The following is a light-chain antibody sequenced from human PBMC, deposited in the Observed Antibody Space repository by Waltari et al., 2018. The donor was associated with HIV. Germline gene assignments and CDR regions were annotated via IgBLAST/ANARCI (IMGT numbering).Light chain of an antibody. CDR3: STWDESQSFQV. CDR1: NSNIGSSS. J-gene: IGLJ3*02. V-gene: IGLV1-47*01. Sequence: QPVLTQLPSMSGTPGQTVTISCSGSNSNIGSSSMYWYQHLPGPTPRLLIYSTNERPSGVPDRFSGSKSGTSASLTISGLRSEDEADYYCSTWDESQSFQVFGGGTKVTVL. CDR2: STN.